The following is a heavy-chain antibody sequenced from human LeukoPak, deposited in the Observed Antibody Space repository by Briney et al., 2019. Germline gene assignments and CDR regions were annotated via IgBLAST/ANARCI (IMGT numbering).Heavy chain of an antibody. Sequence: GASVKVSCKASGGTFSSYAISWVRQAPGQGLEWMGWISAYNGNTNYAQNLQGRVTMTTDTPTNIAYMELRSLRSDDTAVYYCARDPKPFYSSSSGVDYWGQGTLVTVSS. J-gene: IGHJ4*02. CDR2: ISAYNGNT. D-gene: IGHD6-6*01. CDR1: GGTFSSYA. V-gene: IGHV1-18*01. CDR3: ARDPKPFYSSSSGVDY.